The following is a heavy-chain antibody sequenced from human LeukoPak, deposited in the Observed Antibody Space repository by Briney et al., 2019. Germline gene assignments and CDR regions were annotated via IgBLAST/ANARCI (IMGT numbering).Heavy chain of an antibody. CDR3: AKDSHSGTYFDS. D-gene: IGHD1-26*01. CDR1: GFTFSSYD. V-gene: IGHV3-23*01. J-gene: IGHJ4*02. CDR2: VSGSGGST. Sequence: GGSLRLSCAASGFTFSSYDMSWVRQAPGKGLEWVSAVSGSGGSTYYADSVKGRFTISRDNSKSTLFLQMNSLRAEDTAVYYCAKDSHSGTYFDSWGRGTLVTVSS.